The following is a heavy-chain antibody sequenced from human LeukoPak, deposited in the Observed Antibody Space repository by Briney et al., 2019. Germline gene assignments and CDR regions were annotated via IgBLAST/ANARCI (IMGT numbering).Heavy chain of an antibody. CDR3: ARAGSSYLLYYYYGMDV. CDR1: GFTFSDYY. CDR2: ISSSGSTI. V-gene: IGHV3-11*01. D-gene: IGHD6-13*01. Sequence: GGSLRLSCAASGFTFSDYYMSWIRQAPGKGLEWVSYISSSGSTIYYADSVKGRFTLSRDNAKNSLYLQMNSLRAEDTAVYYCARAGSSYLLYYYYGMDVWGQGTTVTVSS. J-gene: IGHJ6*02.